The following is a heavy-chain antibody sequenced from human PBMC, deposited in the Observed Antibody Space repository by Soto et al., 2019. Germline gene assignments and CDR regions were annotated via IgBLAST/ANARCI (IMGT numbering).Heavy chain of an antibody. CDR3: ARRGSGHTFDY. J-gene: IGHJ4*02. D-gene: IGHD3-10*01. CDR1: GASISRTGFH. Sequence: NPSETLSLTCAVSGASISRTGFHWGWIRQPPGQGLEWIGSLYEGETTFYNSSLKSRVTISADTSKNHFSLKLSSVTAADTAVYYCARRGSGHTFDYWGQGTLVTVSS. V-gene: IGHV4-39*01. CDR2: LYEGETT.